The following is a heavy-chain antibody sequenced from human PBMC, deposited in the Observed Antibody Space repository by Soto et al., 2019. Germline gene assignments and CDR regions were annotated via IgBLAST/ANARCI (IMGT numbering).Heavy chain of an antibody. J-gene: IGHJ3*02. Sequence: EVQLVESGGGLVQPGGSLRLSCAASGFTVSSNYMSWVRQAPGKGLEWVSVIYSGGSTYYADSVKGRFTISRDNSKNTLYLQMNSLRAEDTAVYYCARDNGDISSGWPTGAFDIWGQGTMVTVSS. CDR3: ARDNGDISSGWPTGAFDI. V-gene: IGHV3-66*01. CDR1: GFTVSSNY. CDR2: IYSGGST. D-gene: IGHD6-19*01.